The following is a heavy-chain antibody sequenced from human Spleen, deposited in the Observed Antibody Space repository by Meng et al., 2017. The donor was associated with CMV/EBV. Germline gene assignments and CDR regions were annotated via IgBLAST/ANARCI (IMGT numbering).Heavy chain of an antibody. CDR1: GGSISSSSYY. CDR3: ASLRITIFWD. D-gene: IGHD3-9*01. CDR2: IYTSGST. J-gene: IGHJ4*02. Sequence: QLREKTSGPGLVKPSMTLSLTCTVSGGSISSSSYYWGWIRQPPGKGLEWIGRIYTSGSTNYNPSIKSRVTMSVDTSKNQFSLKLSSVTAADTAVYYCASLRITIFWDWGQGTLVTVSS. V-gene: IGHV4-61*05.